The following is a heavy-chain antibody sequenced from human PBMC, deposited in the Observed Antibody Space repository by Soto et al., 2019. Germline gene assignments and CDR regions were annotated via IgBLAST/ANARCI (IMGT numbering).Heavy chain of an antibody. V-gene: IGHV3-53*02. Sequence: EVQLVETGGGLTQPGGSLRLSCAASGFTVSSNYMSWVRQAPGKGLECVSIIYSDGGTYYADSVKGRFTISRDNSKNTLYLQMHSLRAEDTAVYYCARDRGNYGMDVWGQGTTVTVSS. J-gene: IGHJ6*02. CDR2: IYSDGGT. CDR1: GFTVSSNY. D-gene: IGHD3-16*01. CDR3: ARDRGNYGMDV.